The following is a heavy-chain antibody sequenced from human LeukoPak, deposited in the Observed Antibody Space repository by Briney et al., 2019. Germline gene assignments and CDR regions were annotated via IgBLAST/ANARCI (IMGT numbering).Heavy chain of an antibody. J-gene: IGHJ1*01. D-gene: IGHD4-23*01. V-gene: IGHV4-39*07. CDR2: IYHSGST. CDR3: ARGDSTVTPKYFQY. CDR1: GGSISSSSYY. Sequence: SETLSLTCTVSGGSISSSSYYWGWIRQPPGKGLEWIGSIYHSGSTYYNPSLKSRVTISVDTSKNQFSLKLSSVTAADTAVYYCARGDSTVTPKYFQYWGQGTLVTVSS.